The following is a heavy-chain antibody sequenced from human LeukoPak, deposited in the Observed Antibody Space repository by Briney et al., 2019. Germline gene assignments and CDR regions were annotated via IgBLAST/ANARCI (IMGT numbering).Heavy chain of an antibody. D-gene: IGHD5-12*01. Sequence: ASVKVSCKASGYTFTSYAMHWVRQAPGQRLEWMGWINAGNGNTKYSQKFQGRVTITRDTSASTAYMELSSLRSEDTAVYYCARDHEEKVDGPYYFGYWGQGTLVTVSS. V-gene: IGHV1-3*01. CDR2: INAGNGNT. J-gene: IGHJ4*02. CDR1: GYTFTSYA. CDR3: ARDHEEKVDGPYYFGY.